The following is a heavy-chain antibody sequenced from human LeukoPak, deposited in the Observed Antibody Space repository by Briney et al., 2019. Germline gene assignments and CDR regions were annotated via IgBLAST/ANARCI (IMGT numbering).Heavy chain of an antibody. V-gene: IGHV3-21*06. Sequence: GGSLRLSCAASGFTFSTYSMNWVRQAPGKGLEWVSSISSSSSYIDYADSVKGRFTISRDNAKNTLYLQMNGLRDEDTAVYYCARDPRNKGLDPWGQGTLVTVSS. CDR2: ISSSSSYI. D-gene: IGHD1/OR15-1a*01. CDR1: GFTFSTYS. J-gene: IGHJ5*02. CDR3: ARDPRNKGLDP.